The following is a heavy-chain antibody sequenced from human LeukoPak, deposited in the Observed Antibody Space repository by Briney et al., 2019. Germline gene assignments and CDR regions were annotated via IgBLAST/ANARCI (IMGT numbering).Heavy chain of an antibody. CDR3: ARHVGYYDSSGSYYFDY. J-gene: IGHJ4*02. Sequence: PSETLSLTCTVSGGSISSSSYYWSWMRQPPGKGLEWIGSIYYSGSTYYNPSLKSRVTISVDTSKNQFSLKLSSVTAADTAVYYCARHVGYYDSSGSYYFDYWGQGTLVTVSS. D-gene: IGHD3-22*01. V-gene: IGHV4-39*01. CDR1: GGSISSSSYY. CDR2: IYYSGST.